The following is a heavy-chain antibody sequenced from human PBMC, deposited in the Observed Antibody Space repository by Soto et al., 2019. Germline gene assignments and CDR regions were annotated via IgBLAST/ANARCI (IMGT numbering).Heavy chain of an antibody. Sequence: QVQLVQSGAEVKKPGASVKVSCKASGYTFTSYDINWVRQATGQGLEWLGWMKPNSGNTDYAQRIQGRVTMARNTSIGTAYMELSSLRSEDTAVYYCARNYYGSGMGYYYYGMDVWGQGTTVTVSS. V-gene: IGHV1-8*01. CDR1: GYTFTSYD. J-gene: IGHJ6*02. D-gene: IGHD3-10*01. CDR3: ARNYYGSGMGYYYYGMDV. CDR2: MKPNSGNT.